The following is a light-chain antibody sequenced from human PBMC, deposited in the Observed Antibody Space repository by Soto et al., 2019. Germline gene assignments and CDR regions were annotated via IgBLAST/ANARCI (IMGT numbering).Light chain of an antibody. J-gene: IGLJ3*02. Sequence: QSALTRPHSVSGSPGQSVTISCTGTSSDVGGSNYVSWYQQHPGKAPKLMIYDVSKRPSGVPDRFSGSKSGNTASLTISGLQAEDEADYYCCSYAGSYSSLFGGGTQLTVL. V-gene: IGLV2-11*01. CDR3: CSYAGSYSSL. CDR1: SSDVGGSNY. CDR2: DVS.